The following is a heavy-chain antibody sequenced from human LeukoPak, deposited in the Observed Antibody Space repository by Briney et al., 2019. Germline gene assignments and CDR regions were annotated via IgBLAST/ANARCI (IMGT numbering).Heavy chain of an antibody. CDR1: GFTFSSNG. V-gene: IGHV3-23*01. CDR3: AKDDAWGRFYH. Sequence: GGSLRLSCAASGFTFSSNGMSWVRQAPGKGLEWVSGSSSIGGRTYYADSVKGRFTVTRDNSRNTLHLQMNSLRVEDTGVYYCAKDDAWGRFYHWGQGTLVTVSA. CDR2: SSSIGGRT. D-gene: IGHD3-16*01. J-gene: IGHJ1*01.